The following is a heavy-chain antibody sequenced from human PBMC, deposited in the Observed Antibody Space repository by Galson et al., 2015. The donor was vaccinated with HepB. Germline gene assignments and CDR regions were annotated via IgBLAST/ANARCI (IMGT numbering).Heavy chain of an antibody. CDR2: ITGSAGGT. V-gene: IGHV3-23*01. D-gene: IGHD3-3*02. CDR1: GFIFSTYD. Sequence: SLRLSCAASGFIFSTYDMSWVRQAPGKGLEWVSGITGSAGGTYYADSVKGRFTISRDNSKHTLYLQMNSLRAEDTAVYYCAKGTFSWAHFPYHMDVWGKGTPVTVSS. CDR3: AKGTFSWAHFPYHMDV. J-gene: IGHJ6*03.